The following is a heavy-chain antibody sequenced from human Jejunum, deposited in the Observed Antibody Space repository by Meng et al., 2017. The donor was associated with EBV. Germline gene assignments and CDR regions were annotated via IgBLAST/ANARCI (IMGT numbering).Heavy chain of an antibody. Sequence: EVMLWGFGTCWVPLRACLSPACATCICAVSEDWIRQVRGAPLEWLVWISCDNNEGCTTTLASSVNGPYTISKNQADNTLSLIINGLKAEVTAVYYCTSAGSYRHDYWGQGTLVTVSS. CDR1: ICAVSEDW. J-gene: IGHJ4*02. CDR2: DNNEGCTT. CDR3: TSAGSYRHDY. D-gene: IGHD6-25*01. V-gene: IGHV3-74*03.